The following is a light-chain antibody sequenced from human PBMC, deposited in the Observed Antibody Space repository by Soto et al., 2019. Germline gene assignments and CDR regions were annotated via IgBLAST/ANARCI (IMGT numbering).Light chain of an antibody. CDR3: QQSYSSPRT. V-gene: IGKV1-39*01. J-gene: IGKJ1*01. Sequence: DIQMTQSPSPLSASVGDRVIITCRPSQSIISHLNWYQQKPGKAPKLLIYAASSLHSGVPSRFSGSGSGTDFTLLISNLQPEDFATYYCQQSYSSPRTFGQGTRVEIK. CDR1: QSIISH. CDR2: AAS.